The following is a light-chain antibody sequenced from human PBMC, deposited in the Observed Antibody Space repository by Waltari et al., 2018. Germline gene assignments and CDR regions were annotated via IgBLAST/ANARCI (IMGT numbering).Light chain of an antibody. J-gene: IGKJ5*01. Sequence: EILLTQSPGTLSLSPGETATLSCRASQNVDNNYVAWYQQKPGQPPKLLIYGASGRGSGIPDRVSGSGSGTDFTLTISRLEPEDFVVYHCQQYGTLPVTFGQGTRLEIK. CDR3: QQYGTLPVT. CDR1: QNVDNNY. V-gene: IGKV3-20*01. CDR2: GAS.